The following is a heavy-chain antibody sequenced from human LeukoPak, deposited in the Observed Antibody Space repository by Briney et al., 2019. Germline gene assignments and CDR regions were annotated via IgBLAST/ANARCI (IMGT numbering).Heavy chain of an antibody. CDR3: ARDGGGWMAGYYYGMDV. CDR1: GFTFNNYA. D-gene: IGHD6-19*01. V-gene: IGHV3-21*01. J-gene: IGHJ6*02. CDR2: ISSSSSYI. Sequence: NPGGSLRLSCAASGFTFNNYAMNWARQAPGKGLEWVSSISSSSSYIYYADSVKGRFTISRDNAKNSLYLQMNSLRAEDTAVYYCARDGGGWMAGYYYGMDVWGQGTTVTVSS.